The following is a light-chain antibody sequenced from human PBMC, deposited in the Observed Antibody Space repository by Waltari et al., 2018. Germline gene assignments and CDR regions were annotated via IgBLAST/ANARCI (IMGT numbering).Light chain of an antibody. CDR1: QSVLYTSTNRHY. CDR3: QQYNTTPLT. CDR2: WAS. J-gene: IGKJ4*01. V-gene: IGKV4-1*01. Sequence: DIVMTQSPDSLAVSLGERATINCKSSQSVLYTSTNRHYLAWYQQKPGQPPKLLIYWASTRESGVPERFSGSGSGRDFTLTISSLQAEDVAVYYCQQYNTTPLTFGGGTKVEIK.